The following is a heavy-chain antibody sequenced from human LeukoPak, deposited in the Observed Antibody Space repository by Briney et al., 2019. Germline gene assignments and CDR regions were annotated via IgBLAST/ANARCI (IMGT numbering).Heavy chain of an antibody. D-gene: IGHD3-22*01. Sequence: SVKVSCKASGGTFSSYAISWVRQAPRQGLEWMGGFIPIFGTANYAQKFQGRVTITKDESTSTAYMELSSLRSEDTAVYYCTDSSGYYSHDAFDIWGQGTMVTVSS. CDR2: FIPIFGTA. J-gene: IGHJ3*02. V-gene: IGHV1-69*05. CDR3: TDSSGYYSHDAFDI. CDR1: GGTFSSYA.